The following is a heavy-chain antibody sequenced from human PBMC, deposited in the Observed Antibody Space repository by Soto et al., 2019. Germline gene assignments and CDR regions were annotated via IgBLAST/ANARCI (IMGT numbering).Heavy chain of an antibody. V-gene: IGHV1-18*01. CDR1: GYSFTTYG. J-gene: IGHJ4*02. CDR3: GREYCTSTSCYGPDY. Sequence: GASVQVSCKASGYSFTTYGISWVRQAPGQGLEWMGWISAYNDSAKYVQKLQGRITVTTDTSTSTAYMELRSLRSDDTAVYYCGREYCTSTSCYGPDYWGQGTLVTVSS. D-gene: IGHD2-2*01. CDR2: ISAYNDSA.